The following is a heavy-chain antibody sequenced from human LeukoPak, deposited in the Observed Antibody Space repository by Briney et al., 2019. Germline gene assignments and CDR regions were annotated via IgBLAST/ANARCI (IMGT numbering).Heavy chain of an antibody. Sequence: SETLSLTCTVSGGSISSSSYYWGWIRQPPGKGLEWNGSIYYSGSTYYNPSLKSRVTISVDTSKNQFSLKLSSVTAADTAVYYCAREWAVAFDYWGQGTLVTVSS. D-gene: IGHD6-19*01. J-gene: IGHJ4*02. CDR2: IYYSGST. V-gene: IGHV4-39*07. CDR3: AREWAVAFDY. CDR1: GGSISSSSYY.